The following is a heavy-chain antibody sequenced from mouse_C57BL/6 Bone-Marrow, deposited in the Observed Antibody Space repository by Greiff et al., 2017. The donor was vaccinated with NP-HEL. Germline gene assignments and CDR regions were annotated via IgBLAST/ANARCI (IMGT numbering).Heavy chain of an antibody. Sequence: QVQLQQSGAELARPGASVKLSCKASGYTFTSSGISWVKQRPGQGLEWIGEIYPRSGNTYYNVKFKGKATLTADKSSSTAYMELRSLTSEDSAVYFCASLDDDYYGLPFAYWGQGTLVTVSA. J-gene: IGHJ3*01. D-gene: IGHD2-3*01. CDR3: ASLDDDYYGLPFAY. CDR1: GYTFTSSG. V-gene: IGHV1-81*01. CDR2: IYPRSGNT.